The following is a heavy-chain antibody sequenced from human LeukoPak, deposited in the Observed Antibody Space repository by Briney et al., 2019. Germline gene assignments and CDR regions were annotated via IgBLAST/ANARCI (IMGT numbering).Heavy chain of an antibody. V-gene: IGHV4-59*01. CDR1: GGSISSYY. CDR3: ARGPIPYYFDY. Sequence: SETLSFTCTVSGGSISSYYWSWIRQPPGKGLEWIGYIYYSGSTNYNPSLKSRVTISVDTSKNQFSLKLSSVTAADTAVYYCARGPIPYYFDYWGQGTLVTVSS. CDR2: IYYSGST. J-gene: IGHJ4*02.